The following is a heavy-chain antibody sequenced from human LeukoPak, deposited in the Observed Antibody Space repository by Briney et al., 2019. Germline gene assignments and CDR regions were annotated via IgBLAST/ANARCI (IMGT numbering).Heavy chain of an antibody. CDR2: ISSSSSYI. CDR3: ARTGWYYGMDV. J-gene: IGHJ6*02. Sequence: GGSLRLSCAASGFIFSSYWMSWVRQAPGKGLEWVSSISSSSSYIYYADSVKGRFTISRDNAKNSLYLQMNSLRAEDTAVYYCARTGWYYGMDVWGQGTTVTVSS. CDR1: GFIFSSYW. V-gene: IGHV3-21*01. D-gene: IGHD6-19*01.